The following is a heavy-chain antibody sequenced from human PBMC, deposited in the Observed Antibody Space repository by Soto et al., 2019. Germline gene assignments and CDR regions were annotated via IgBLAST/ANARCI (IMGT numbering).Heavy chain of an antibody. D-gene: IGHD1-7*01. Sequence: SETLSLTFAVYGGSFSGYYWSWIRQPPGKGLEWIGEINHSGSTNSSPSLKSRVTISVDTSKNQFSLKLSSVTAADTAVYYCAVGVNYNFYYYGMDVWGQGTTVTVSS. CDR3: AVGVNYNFYYYGMDV. J-gene: IGHJ6*02. CDR1: GGSFSGYY. CDR2: INHSGST. V-gene: IGHV4-34*01.